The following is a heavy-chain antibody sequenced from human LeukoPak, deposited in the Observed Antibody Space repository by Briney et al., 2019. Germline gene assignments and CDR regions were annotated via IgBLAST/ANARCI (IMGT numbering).Heavy chain of an antibody. V-gene: IGHV3-23*01. CDR1: GFTFSTYA. CDR3: ARDRDVVVPAALDAFDI. Sequence: GGSLRLTCAASGFTFSTYAMSWVRQAPGKGLEWVSSISGSGGSTSYADSVKGRFIISRDNSRNTLYVQMNSLRAEDTAVYYCARDRDVVVPAALDAFDIWGQGTMVTVSS. CDR2: ISGSGGST. J-gene: IGHJ3*02. D-gene: IGHD2-2*01.